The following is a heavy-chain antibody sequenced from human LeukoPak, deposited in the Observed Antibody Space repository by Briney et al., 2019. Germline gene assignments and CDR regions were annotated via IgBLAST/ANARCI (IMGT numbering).Heavy chain of an antibody. Sequence: ASVKGSCKASGYTFTSYYMHWVRQAPGQGLEWMGIINPSGGSTSYAQKFQGRVTMTRDTSTSTVYMELSSLRSEDTAVYYCARPCRDGYNWRYYFDYWGQGTRVSIFS. CDR1: GYTFTSYY. D-gene: IGHD5-24*01. CDR3: ARPCRDGYNWRYYFDY. J-gene: IGHJ4*02. CDR2: INPSGGST. V-gene: IGHV1-46*01.